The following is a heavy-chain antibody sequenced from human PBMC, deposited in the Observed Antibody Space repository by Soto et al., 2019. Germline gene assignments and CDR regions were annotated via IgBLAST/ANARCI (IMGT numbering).Heavy chain of an antibody. V-gene: IGHV1-69*01. CDR3: ASEAGRSPYDYVWGSYRGNWFDP. J-gene: IGHJ5*02. CDR1: GGTFSSYA. D-gene: IGHD3-16*02. CDR2: IIPIFGTA. Sequence: QVQLVQSGAEVKKPGSSVKVSCKASGGTFSSYAISWVRQAPGQGLEWMGGIIPIFGTANYAQKFQGRVTITADESTSTAYMELSSLRSEDTAVYYCASEAGRSPYDYVWGSYRGNWFDPWGQGTLVTVSS.